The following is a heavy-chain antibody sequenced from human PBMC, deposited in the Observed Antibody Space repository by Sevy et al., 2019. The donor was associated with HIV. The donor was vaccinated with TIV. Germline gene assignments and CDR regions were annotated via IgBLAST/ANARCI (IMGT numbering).Heavy chain of an antibody. CDR3: ARPNIFPRGGKGAFDI. CDR1: GFSLSTSGVG. CDR2: IYWDDDK. J-gene: IGHJ3*02. D-gene: IGHD2-21*01. V-gene: IGHV2-5*02. Sequence: SGPMLVKPTQTLTLTCTFSGFSLSTSGVGVGWIRQPPGKALEWLALIYWDDDKRYSPSLKSRLTITKDTSKNQVVLTRTHMEPVDTATYYCARPNIFPRGGKGAFDIWGQGTMVTVSS.